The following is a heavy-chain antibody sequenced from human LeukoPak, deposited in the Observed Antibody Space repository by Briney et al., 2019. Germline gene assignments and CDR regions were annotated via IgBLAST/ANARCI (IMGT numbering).Heavy chain of an antibody. J-gene: IGHJ3*02. D-gene: IGHD6-19*01. CDR2: INPNSDGT. CDR1: GYTFTGYY. CDR3: AREAVAGPGDDAFDI. V-gene: IGHV1-2*02. Sequence: GASVKVSCKASGYTFTGYYMHWVRQAPGQGLEWMGWINPNSDGTNYAQKFQGRVTMTRDTSISTAYMELSRLRSDDTAVYYCAREAVAGPGDDAFDIWGQGTMVTVSS.